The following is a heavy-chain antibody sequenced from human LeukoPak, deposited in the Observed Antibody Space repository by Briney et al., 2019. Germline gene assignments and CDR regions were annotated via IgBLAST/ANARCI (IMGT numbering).Heavy chain of an antibody. CDR3: ARLGSGWPFDY. CDR2: IYHSGST. J-gene: IGHJ4*02. D-gene: IGHD6-19*01. V-gene: IGHV4-38-2*01. Sequence: SETLSLTCAVSDYSISSGYHWGWIRQPPGKGLEWIGNIYHSGSTYYNSSLKSRVTISVDTSKNQFSLKLSSVTAADTAVYYCARLGSGWPFDYWGQGTLVTVSS. CDR1: DYSISSGYH.